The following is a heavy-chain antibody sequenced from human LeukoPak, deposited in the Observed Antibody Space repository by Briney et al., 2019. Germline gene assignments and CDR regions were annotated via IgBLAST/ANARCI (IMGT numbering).Heavy chain of an antibody. CDR3: ARDGYPSGTTGTVVVLYRYYMDV. V-gene: IGHV3-21*01. J-gene: IGHJ6*03. Sequence: PGGSLRLSCAASGFTFSSYSMNWVRQAPGKGLEWVSSISSSSSYIYYADSVKGRFTISRDNAKNSLYLQMNSLRAEDTAVYYCARDGYPSGTTGTVVVLYRYYMDVWGKGTTVTVSS. D-gene: IGHD1-1*01. CDR1: GFTFSSYS. CDR2: ISSSSSYI.